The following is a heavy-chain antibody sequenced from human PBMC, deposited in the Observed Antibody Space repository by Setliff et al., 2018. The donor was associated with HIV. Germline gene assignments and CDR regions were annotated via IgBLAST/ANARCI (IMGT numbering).Heavy chain of an antibody. CDR3: VNSGYDGDYYYYYMDV. D-gene: IGHD5-12*01. Sequence: SETLSLTCSVSGGSVIKDKFYWGWIRQAPAKGLEWIGTLYDTGRTYYNPPLKSRVSIFVDTTKNEFPLNLRSVTAADTAVYFCVNSGYDGDYYYYYMDVWGKGTTVTVSS. V-gene: IGHV4-39*01. J-gene: IGHJ6*03. CDR2: LYDTGRT. CDR1: GGSVIKDKFY.